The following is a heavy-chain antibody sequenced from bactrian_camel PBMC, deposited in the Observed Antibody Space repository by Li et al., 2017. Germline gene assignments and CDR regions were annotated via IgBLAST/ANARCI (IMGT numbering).Heavy chain of an antibody. CDR3: AADRCKLLVAGAPNF. CDR2: IDDDGST. V-gene: IGHV3S53*01. CDR1: GLTASNTY. Sequence: QLVESGGDSVQAGGSLRLSCAASGLTASNTYMAWFRQAPGRERERVAAIDDDGSTNYADSVKGRFTISKDNVKNILTLQMNSLKFEDTGNYYCAADRCKLLVAGAPNFWGQGTQVTVS. D-gene: IGHD1*01. J-gene: IGHJ4*01.